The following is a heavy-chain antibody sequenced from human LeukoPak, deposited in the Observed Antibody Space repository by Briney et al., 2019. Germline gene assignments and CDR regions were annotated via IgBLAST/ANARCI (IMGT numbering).Heavy chain of an antibody. J-gene: IGHJ5*02. CDR1: GFSVTNIY. Sequence: GGSLRLSCAASGFSVTNIYISWVRQAPGEGLEWVSVIYSGGSTYYGESVKGRFTMSRDNSKNTLYLQMNSLRAEDTAVYYCAREVYSSGWCNGFHLWGQGTLVTVSS. D-gene: IGHD6-19*01. CDR2: IYSGGST. V-gene: IGHV3-53*01. CDR3: AREVYSSGWCNGFHL.